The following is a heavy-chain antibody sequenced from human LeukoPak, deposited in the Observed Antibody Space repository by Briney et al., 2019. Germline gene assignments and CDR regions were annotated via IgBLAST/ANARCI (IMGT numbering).Heavy chain of an antibody. V-gene: IGHV4-39*01. Sequence: SETLSLTCTVSGGSISSGSYNWGWIRQPPGKGLEWIGSMYYSGITYYNPSLKSRVTISVDTSKNQFSLKLSSVTAADTAVYYCARRSGAYHAFDIWGQGTMVTVSS. CDR2: MYYSGIT. CDR1: GGSISSGSYN. CDR3: ARRSGAYHAFDI. J-gene: IGHJ3*02. D-gene: IGHD1-26*01.